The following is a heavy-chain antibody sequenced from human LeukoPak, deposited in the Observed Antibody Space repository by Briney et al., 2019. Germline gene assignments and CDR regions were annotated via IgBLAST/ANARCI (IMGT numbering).Heavy chain of an antibody. CDR1: GFTFSSYA. J-gene: IGHJ5*02. CDR3: ANMAVPA. D-gene: IGHD6-19*01. V-gene: IGHV3-30*04. CDR2: ISYDGSNK. Sequence: GGSLRLSCAASGFTFSSYAMHWVRQAPGKGLEWVAVISYDGSNKYYADSVKGRFTISRDNAKNTLHLQMNSLRAEDTAVYYCANMAVPALGQGTLVTVSS.